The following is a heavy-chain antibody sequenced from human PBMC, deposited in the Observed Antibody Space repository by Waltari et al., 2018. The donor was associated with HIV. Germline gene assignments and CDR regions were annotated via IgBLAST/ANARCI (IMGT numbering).Heavy chain of an antibody. J-gene: IGHJ3*01. CDR2: IESDGAST. CDR3: VRAGRSSDGFDV. V-gene: IGHV3-74*01. D-gene: IGHD6-6*01. CDR1: GLPFSRSW. Sequence: EVQLVESGGGLVQPGGSLRLSCGASGLPFSRSWMHWVRQAPGKGLVWVSRIESDGASTNYADSVKGRVTISRDNAKNTLSLQMNSLSVEDTAVYYCVRAGRSSDGFDVWGQGTMVTVSS.